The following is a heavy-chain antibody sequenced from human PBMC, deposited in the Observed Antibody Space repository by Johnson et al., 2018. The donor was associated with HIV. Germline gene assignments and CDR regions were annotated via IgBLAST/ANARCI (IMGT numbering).Heavy chain of an antibody. V-gene: IGHV3-66*02. CDR1: GFTVSTNY. J-gene: IGHJ3*02. D-gene: IGHD1-14*01. CDR2: IYSGGSGGST. Sequence: VHLVESGGGLVQPGGSLRLSCAVSGFTVSTNYMSWVRQTPGKGLEWVSVIYSGGSGGSTYYVDSVKGRFTISRDNSKNTLYLQMNSLRTEDMAVYYCARENWNHAGAFDIWGQGTMVTVSS. CDR3: ARENWNHAGAFDI.